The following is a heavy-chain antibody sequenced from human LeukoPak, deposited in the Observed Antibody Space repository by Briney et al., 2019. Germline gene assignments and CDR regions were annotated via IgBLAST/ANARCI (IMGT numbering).Heavy chain of an antibody. CDR1: GLTFSSSW. D-gene: IGHD5-18*01. Sequence: GGSLRLSCAVSGLTFSSSWMGWVRQAPGKGLEWVAGINPDGNKKYSADSVKGRFTISRDNAENSLYLQMNSLRVEDTAFYYCARDLAYSRLDYWGQGMLVTVSS. CDR3: ARDLAYSRLDY. J-gene: IGHJ4*02. CDR2: INPDGNKK. V-gene: IGHV3-7*01.